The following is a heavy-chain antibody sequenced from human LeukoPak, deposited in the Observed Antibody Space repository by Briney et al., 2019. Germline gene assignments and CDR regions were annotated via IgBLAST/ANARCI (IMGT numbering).Heavy chain of an antibody. V-gene: IGHV1-2*06. CDR1: GYTFTGCY. Sequence: GASVKVSCKASGYTFTGCYMHWVRQAPGQGLEWMGRINPNSGGTNYAQKFQGRVTMTRDTSISTAYMELSRLRSDDTAVYYCASAMVVASTDAFDIWGQGTMVTVSS. CDR2: INPNSGGT. CDR3: ASAMVVASTDAFDI. D-gene: IGHD2-15*01. J-gene: IGHJ3*02.